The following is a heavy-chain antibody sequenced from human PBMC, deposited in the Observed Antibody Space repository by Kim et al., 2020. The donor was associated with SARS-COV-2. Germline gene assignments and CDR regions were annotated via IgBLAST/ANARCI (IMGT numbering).Heavy chain of an antibody. D-gene: IGHD6-13*01. CDR1: GFTVSSNY. CDR3: ARGLAAAGTLDP. V-gene: IGHV3-66*01. Sequence: GGSLRLSCAASGFTVSSNYMSWVRQAPGKGLEWVSVIYSGGSTYYADSVKGRFTTFRDNSKNTLYLQMNSLRAEDTAVYYCARGLAAAGTLDPWGQGTLVTGSS. CDR2: IYSGGST. J-gene: IGHJ5*02.